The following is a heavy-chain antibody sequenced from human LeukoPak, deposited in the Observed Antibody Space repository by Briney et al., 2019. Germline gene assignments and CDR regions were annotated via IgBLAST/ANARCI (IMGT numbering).Heavy chain of an antibody. D-gene: IGHD5-12*01. J-gene: IGHJ3*02. Sequence: PSETLSLTCTVSGGSINFYYWSWIRQPAGKGLEWIGRIYSTGSTNYSPSLKSRVTMSVDKSKNQFSLNLNSVTAADTAVYYCARDIVATNGGAFDIWGQGAMVTVSS. V-gene: IGHV4-4*07. CDR3: ARDIVATNGGAFDI. CDR2: IYSTGST. CDR1: GGSINFYY.